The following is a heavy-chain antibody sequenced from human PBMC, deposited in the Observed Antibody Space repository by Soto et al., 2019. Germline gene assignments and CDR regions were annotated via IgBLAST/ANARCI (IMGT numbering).Heavy chain of an antibody. CDR2: MNPNSGDT. J-gene: IGHJ4*02. V-gene: IGHV1-8*01. CDR1: GYTFTTYD. CDR3: VRGLESLRNN. D-gene: IGHD5-12*01. Sequence: QVQLVQSGAEVKKPGASVKVSCKATGYTFTTYDINWVRQATGQGLEWMGWMNPNSGDTGYAQKCQGRVTMTRDTSISTAYMELSTLTSEDTAAYYTVRGLESLRNNWGQGTPVTVSS.